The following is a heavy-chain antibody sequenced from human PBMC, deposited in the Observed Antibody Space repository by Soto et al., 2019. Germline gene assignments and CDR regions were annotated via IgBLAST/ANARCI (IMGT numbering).Heavy chain of an antibody. CDR3: AREADDILTGYYNVLDY. CDR2: INPNSGGT. D-gene: IGHD3-9*01. Sequence: ASVKVSCKASGYTFTNYYMHWVRQAPGQGLEWMGWINPNSGGTNYAQKFQGWVTMTRDTSISTAYMELSRLRSDDTAVYYCAREADDILTGYYNVLDYWGQGTLVTVSS. J-gene: IGHJ4*02. V-gene: IGHV1-2*04. CDR1: GYTFTNYY.